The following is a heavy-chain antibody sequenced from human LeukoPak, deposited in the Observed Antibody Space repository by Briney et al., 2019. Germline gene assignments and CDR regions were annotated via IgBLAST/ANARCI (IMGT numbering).Heavy chain of an antibody. V-gene: IGHV4-39*01. CDR3: ARPAYGSGSYSGFDY. J-gene: IGHJ4*02. D-gene: IGHD3-10*01. CDR1: GGSISSSSYY. Sequence: SEPLSLTCTVSGGSISSSSYYWGWIRQPPGKGLEWIGTIYYSGSTYYNPSLKSRVTISEDTSKNQFSLKLSSVTAADTAVYYCARPAYGSGSYSGFDYWGQGTLVTVSS. CDR2: IYYSGST.